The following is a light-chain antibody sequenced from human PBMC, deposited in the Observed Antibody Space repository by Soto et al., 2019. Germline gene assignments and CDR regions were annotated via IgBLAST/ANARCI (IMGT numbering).Light chain of an antibody. CDR2: GNS. CDR1: SSNIGAGYD. Sequence: QAVVTQPPSVSGAPGQRVTISCTGSSSNIGAGYDVHWYQQLPGTAPKLLIYGNSNRPSGVPDRFSGSKSGTSASLAITGLQAEDEADYCCQSYDSSLSGSGVFGTGTKLTVL. V-gene: IGLV1-40*01. CDR3: QSYDSSLSGSGV. J-gene: IGLJ1*01.